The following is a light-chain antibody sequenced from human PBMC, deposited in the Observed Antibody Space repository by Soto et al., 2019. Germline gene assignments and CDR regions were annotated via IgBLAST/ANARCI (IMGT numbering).Light chain of an antibody. V-gene: IGKV3-20*01. CDR2: GAS. Sequence: EVVLTQSPATLSLSPGERATLSCRASQSVSSSYLAWYQQKPGQAPRLLIYGASSRATGIPDRFSGSGSGTDSTLTISRLEAEDFALYYCQQYGSSVTFGQGTRLEIK. J-gene: IGKJ5*01. CDR1: QSVSSSY. CDR3: QQYGSSVT.